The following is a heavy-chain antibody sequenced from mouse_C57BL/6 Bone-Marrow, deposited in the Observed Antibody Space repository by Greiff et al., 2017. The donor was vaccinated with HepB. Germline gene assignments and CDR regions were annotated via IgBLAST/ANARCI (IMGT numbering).Heavy chain of an antibody. Sequence: EVKVEESGGGLVQPGGSMKLSCVASGFTFSNYWMNWVRQSPEKGLEWVAQIRLKSDNYATHYAESVKGRFTISRDDYKSSVYLQMNNLRAEDTGIYYCTELPHFDYWGQGTTLTVSS. CDR3: TELPHFDY. D-gene: IGHD1-1*01. J-gene: IGHJ2*01. CDR1: GFTFSNYW. V-gene: IGHV6-3*01. CDR2: IRLKSDNYAT.